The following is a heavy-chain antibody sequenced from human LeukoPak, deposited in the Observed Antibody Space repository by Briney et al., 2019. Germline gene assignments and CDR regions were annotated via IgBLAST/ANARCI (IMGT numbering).Heavy chain of an antibody. D-gene: IGHD3-22*01. CDR1: GVPISSHY. CDR2: IYYDGAT. Sequence: SETLSLTCTVSGVPISSHYWSWSRQPPGKGLEWIGNIYYDGATNYTPSLRSRITISIDTSRDQFSLRLSSVTTADSAMYYCARSGDSSAYFGSWGQGTLVAVSS. CDR3: ARSGDSSAYFGS. V-gene: IGHV4-59*11. J-gene: IGHJ4*02.